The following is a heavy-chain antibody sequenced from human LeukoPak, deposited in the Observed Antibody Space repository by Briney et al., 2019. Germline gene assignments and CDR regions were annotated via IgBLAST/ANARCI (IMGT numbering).Heavy chain of an antibody. V-gene: IGHV3-30*19. Sequence: PGRSLRLSCAASGFTFSSYGMHWVRQAPGKGLEWVAVISYDGSNKYYADSVKGRFTISRDNSKNTLYLQMNSLRAEDTAVYYCARVGNQLPASEIDYWGQGTLVTVSS. CDR3: ARVGNQLPASEIDY. CDR1: GFTFSSYG. J-gene: IGHJ4*02. D-gene: IGHD2-2*01. CDR2: ISYDGSNK.